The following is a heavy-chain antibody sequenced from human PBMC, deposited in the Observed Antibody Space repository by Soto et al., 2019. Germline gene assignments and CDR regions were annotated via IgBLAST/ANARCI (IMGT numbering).Heavy chain of an antibody. CDR2: INHSGIT. J-gene: IGHJ4*02. CDR3: AVGPRMWLAGGGY. CDR1: GGSFSGYY. Sequence: QALLEQWGAGLLKPSETLSLTCAVYGGSFSGYYWTWIRQPPGRGLEWLGEINHSGITDYNPSLKSRVSISKDTSKNQFSLKLNSVTAADTAVYYCAVGPRMWLAGGGYWGQGTLVTVSS. V-gene: IGHV4-34*01. D-gene: IGHD6-19*01.